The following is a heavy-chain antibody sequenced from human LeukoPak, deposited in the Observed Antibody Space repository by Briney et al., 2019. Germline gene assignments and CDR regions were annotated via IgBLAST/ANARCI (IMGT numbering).Heavy chain of an antibody. CDR1: GFTFSSYA. CDR2: ISSSSSYI. Sequence: GGSLRLSCAASGFTFSSYAMHWVRQAPGKGLEWVSSISSSSSYIYYADSVKGRFTISRDNAKNSLSLQMNSLRAEDTAVYYCARESSSGYDYVFRYWGQGTLVIVSS. V-gene: IGHV3-21*01. CDR3: ARESSSGYDYVFRY. J-gene: IGHJ4*02. D-gene: IGHD5-12*01.